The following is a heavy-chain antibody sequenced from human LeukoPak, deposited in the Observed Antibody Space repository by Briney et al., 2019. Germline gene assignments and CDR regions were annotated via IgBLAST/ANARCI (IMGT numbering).Heavy chain of an antibody. V-gene: IGHV4-39*07. J-gene: IGHJ4*02. CDR1: GGTIISRNYY. CDR3: ARIVVVVAATPGLDN. Sequence: SETLSLTCTVSGGTIISRNYYWAWIRQPPGKGLEWIGSIHYTGSTYYNPSLNTPVTILIDTSKNQFSLNLASVTAADTAVYYCARIVVVVAATPGLDNWGQGILVTVSS. CDR2: IHYTGST. D-gene: IGHD2-15*01.